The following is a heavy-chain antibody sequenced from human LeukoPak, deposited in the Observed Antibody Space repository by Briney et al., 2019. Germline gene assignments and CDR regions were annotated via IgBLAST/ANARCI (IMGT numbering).Heavy chain of an antibody. Sequence: GGSLRLSCAASGFTFDDYAMHWVRQAPGKGLEWVSLISWDGGSTYYADSVKGRFTISRDNSKNSLYLQMNSLRAEDTALYYCAKDGDGYSYGSYYYYMDVWGKGTTVTVSS. J-gene: IGHJ6*03. D-gene: IGHD5-18*01. CDR2: ISWDGGST. CDR3: AKDGDGYSYGSYYYYMDV. V-gene: IGHV3-43D*03. CDR1: GFTFDDYA.